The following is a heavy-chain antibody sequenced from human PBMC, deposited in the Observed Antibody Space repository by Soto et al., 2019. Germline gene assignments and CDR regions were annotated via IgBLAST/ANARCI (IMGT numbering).Heavy chain of an antibody. D-gene: IGHD6-6*01. CDR2: IYYSGST. CDR3: ARAGSSSYWFDP. CDR1: GGSISSYY. V-gene: IGHV4-59*01. J-gene: IGHJ5*02. Sequence: SETLSLTCTVSGGSISSYYWSWIRQPPGKGLEWIGYIYYSGSTNYNPSLKSRVTISVDTSKNQFSLKLSSVTAADTAVYYCARAGSSSYWFDPWGQGTLVXVSS.